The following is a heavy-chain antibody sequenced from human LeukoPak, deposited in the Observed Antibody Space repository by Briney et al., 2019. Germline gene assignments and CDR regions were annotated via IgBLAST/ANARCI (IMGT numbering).Heavy chain of an antibody. CDR3: ARCAGGSGWYGGVDY. CDR1: GYTFISYD. J-gene: IGHJ4*02. D-gene: IGHD6-19*01. V-gene: IGHV1-8*01. Sequence: GASVKVSCKASGYTFISYDINWVRQATGQGLEWMGWMNHNSGNTGYAQKFQGRVTRTRNTSISTAYMELSSLRSDDTAVYYGARCAGGSGWYGGVDYWGQGTLVTVSS. CDR2: MNHNSGNT.